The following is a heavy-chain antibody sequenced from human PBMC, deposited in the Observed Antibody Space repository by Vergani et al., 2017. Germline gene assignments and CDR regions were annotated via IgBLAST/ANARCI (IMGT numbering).Heavy chain of an antibody. CDR2: ISWNSGSI. J-gene: IGHJ6*02. Sequence: EVQLVESGGGLVQPGRSLRLSCAPSGFTFDDYAMHWVRQAPGKGLEWVSGISWNSGSIGYADSVKGRFTISRDNAKNSLYLQMNSLRAEDTALYYCAKVPAVYGDYYYGMDVWGQGTTVTVSS. CDR3: AKVPAVYGDYYYGMDV. CDR1: GFTFDDYA. D-gene: IGHD1-14*01. V-gene: IGHV3-9*01.